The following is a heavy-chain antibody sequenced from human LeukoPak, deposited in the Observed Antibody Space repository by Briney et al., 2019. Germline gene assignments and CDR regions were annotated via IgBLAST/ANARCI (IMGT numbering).Heavy chain of an antibody. D-gene: IGHD2-21*02. CDR3: ATELAYCGDDCYSALDY. V-gene: IGHV3-30*03. CDR1: GFTFSTYG. CDR2: ISYDGSNK. Sequence: GGSLRLSCAASGFTFSTYGIHWVRQAPGKGLEWVAAISYDGSNKNYADSVKGRFTISRDNSKNTLYLQMNSLRVEDTAVYYCATELAYCGDDCYSALDYWGQGTLVTVSS. J-gene: IGHJ4*02.